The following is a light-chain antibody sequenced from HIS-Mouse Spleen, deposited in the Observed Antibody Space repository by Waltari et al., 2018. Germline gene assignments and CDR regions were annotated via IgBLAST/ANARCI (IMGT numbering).Light chain of an antibody. CDR2: EVS. V-gene: IGLV2-14*01. CDR3: SSYTSSSTQV. CDR1: TSDVVVYNY. J-gene: IGLJ2*01. Sequence: QSALTQPASVSGSPGQSIPISCTGTTSDVVVYNYVSWYQQHPGKAPKLMIYEVSKRPSGVSNRFSGSKSGNTASLTISGLQAEDEADYYCSSYTSSSTQVFGGGTKLTVL.